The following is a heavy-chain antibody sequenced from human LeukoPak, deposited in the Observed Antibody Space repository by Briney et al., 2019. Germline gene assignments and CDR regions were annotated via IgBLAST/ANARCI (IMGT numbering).Heavy chain of an antibody. CDR2: IDRSGST. CDR1: GGSLSYYY. Sequence: SETLSLTCAVYGGSLSYYYWSWIRQSPEKGLEWIGEIDRSGSTNYNPSLKSRVSISVDTSKNQFSLKLSSVTAADTAIYYCARGGFYCGDDCYVDYWGQGALVTVSS. V-gene: IGHV4-34*01. J-gene: IGHJ4*02. CDR3: ARGGFYCGDDCYVDY. D-gene: IGHD2-21*02.